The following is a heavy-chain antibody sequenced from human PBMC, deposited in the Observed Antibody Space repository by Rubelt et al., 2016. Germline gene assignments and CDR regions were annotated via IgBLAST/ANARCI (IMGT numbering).Heavy chain of an antibody. D-gene: IGHD3-10*01. CDR1: GFTFSSYA. Sequence: VQLVESGGGVVQLGRSLRLSCADSGFTFSSYAMHWVRQAPGKGLEWVAVISYDGSNKYYADSVKGRFTISRDNSKNTLYLQMNSLRAEDTAVYYCARDPGYGSGSERLYWGQGNLVTVSS. CDR3: ARDPGYGSGSERLY. J-gene: IGHJ4*02. CDR2: ISYDGSNK. V-gene: IGHV3-30*14.